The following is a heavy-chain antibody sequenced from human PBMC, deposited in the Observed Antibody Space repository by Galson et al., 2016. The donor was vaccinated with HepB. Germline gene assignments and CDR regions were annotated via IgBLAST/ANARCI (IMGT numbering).Heavy chain of an antibody. CDR2: ISAYNGNT. J-gene: IGHJ3*02. D-gene: IGHD3-9*01. CDR1: GYTFTSYG. Sequence: SCKASGYTFTSYGINWVRQAPGQGLEWMGWISAYNGNTNYAQKLQGRVTMTTDTSTRIAYMELRSLRSDDTAVYYCAREELLRHFDSFRGGAFDIWGQRTMVTVSS. V-gene: IGHV1-18*01. CDR3: AREELLRHFDSFRGGAFDI.